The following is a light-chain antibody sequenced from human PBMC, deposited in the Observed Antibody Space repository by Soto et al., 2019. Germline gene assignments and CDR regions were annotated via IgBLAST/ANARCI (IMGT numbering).Light chain of an antibody. CDR2: DAS. V-gene: IGKV1-5*01. Sequence: DVQMTLSPSTLSASVGDRVTITFRASQSILTWLAWYQQKPGKAPKLLIYDASNLQSGVPSRFSGSGSGTEFTLTISSVQPDDSATYFCHQYSGYPYTLGQGTKVDI. CDR1: QSILTW. J-gene: IGKJ2*01. CDR3: HQYSGYPYT.